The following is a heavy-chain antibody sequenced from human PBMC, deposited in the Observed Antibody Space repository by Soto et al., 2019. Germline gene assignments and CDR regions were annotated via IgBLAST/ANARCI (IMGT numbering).Heavy chain of an antibody. J-gene: IGHJ4*02. Sequence: SETLSLTCTVSGGSISSGGYYWSWIRQHPGKGLEWIGYIYYSGSTYYNPSLKSRVTISVDTSKNQFSLKLSSVTAADTAVYYGTTYKRMIVEYWGPGTLVTVSS. CDR1: GGSISSGGYY. D-gene: IGHD3-22*01. CDR3: TTYKRMIVEY. V-gene: IGHV4-31*03. CDR2: IYYSGST.